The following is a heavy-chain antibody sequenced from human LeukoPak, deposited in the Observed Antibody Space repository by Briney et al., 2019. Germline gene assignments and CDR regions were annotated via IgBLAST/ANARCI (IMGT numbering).Heavy chain of an antibody. D-gene: IGHD3-10*01. CDR2: ISSSSSLT. CDR1: GFTFSTYG. J-gene: IGHJ6*01. V-gene: IGHV3-48*02. Sequence: PGGSLRLSCTASGFTFSTYGMIWARQAPGTGLERVSYISSSSSLTYYEDSVKGRFTISRYNPEHTGYVQMNSLRDEHAAIYYCARVGRGLLRMDVWRGGRTV. CDR3: ARVGRGLLRMDV.